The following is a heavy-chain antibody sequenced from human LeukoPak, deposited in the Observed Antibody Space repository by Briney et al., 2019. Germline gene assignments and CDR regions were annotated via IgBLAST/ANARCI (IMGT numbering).Heavy chain of an antibody. D-gene: IGHD1-1*01. CDR2: VYPSDSDT. V-gene: IGHV5-51*01. CDR1: GYSFTNYW. CDR3: GRIGSTTVTTYFDP. J-gene: IGHJ5*02. Sequence: GESLKTSCKGSGYSFTNYWIAWVRQVPGKGLDWVGVVYPSDSDTRYSPSFQGQVTISVDKSTNTAYLQWRSLKASDTAMYYCGRIGSTTVTTYFDPWGQGTLVTVSS.